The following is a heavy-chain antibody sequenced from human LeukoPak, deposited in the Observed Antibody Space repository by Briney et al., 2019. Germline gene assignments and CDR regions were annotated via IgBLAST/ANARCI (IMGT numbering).Heavy chain of an antibody. Sequence: GGSLRLSCVASGFTFSNAWMSWVRQAHGKGPERVAVISYDGSNKYYADSVKGRFTISRDNSKNTLYLQMNSLRAEDTAVYYCAKDLGDPYYFDYWGQGTLVTVSS. CDR2: ISYDGSNK. V-gene: IGHV3-30*18. D-gene: IGHD3-16*01. J-gene: IGHJ4*02. CDR1: GFTFSNAW. CDR3: AKDLGDPYYFDY.